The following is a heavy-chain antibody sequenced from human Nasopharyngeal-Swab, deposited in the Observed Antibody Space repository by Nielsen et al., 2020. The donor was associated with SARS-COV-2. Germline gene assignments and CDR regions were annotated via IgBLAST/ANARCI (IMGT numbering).Heavy chain of an antibody. CDR3: ARESIAAAGPDDYYYYGMDV. Sequence: GESLKISCSASGFTVSSNYMSLVRQAPGKGLEWVSVIYSGGSTYYADSVKGRFTISRDHSKNTLYLQMNSMRAEDTALYYCARESIAAAGPDDYYYYGMDVWGQGTTVTVSS. V-gene: IGHV3-53*01. D-gene: IGHD6-13*01. CDR1: GFTVSSNY. CDR2: IYSGGST. J-gene: IGHJ6*02.